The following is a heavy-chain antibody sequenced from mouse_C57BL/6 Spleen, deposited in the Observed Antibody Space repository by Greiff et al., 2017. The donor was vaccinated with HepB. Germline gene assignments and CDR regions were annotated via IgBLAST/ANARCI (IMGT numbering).Heavy chain of an antibody. D-gene: IGHD1-1*01. CDR3: AREYYYGPGAMDY. Sequence: VQLQQSGTELVKPGASVKLSCKASGYTFTSYWMHWVKHRPGQGLEWIGNINPSNGGTNYNEKFKSKATLTVDKSSSTAYMQLSSLTSEDSAVYYCAREYYYGPGAMDYWGQGTSVTVSS. CDR2: INPSNGGT. J-gene: IGHJ4*01. CDR1: GYTFTSYW. V-gene: IGHV1-53*01.